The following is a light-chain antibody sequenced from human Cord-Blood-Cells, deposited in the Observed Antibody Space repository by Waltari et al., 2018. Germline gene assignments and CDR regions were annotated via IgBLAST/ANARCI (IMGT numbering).Light chain of an antibody. Sequence: QAVVTQEPSLTVSPGGTVTLTCGSSTGAVTSGHYPYWFQQKPGQAPRTLIYDTSNKHSWTPARFSDSLLGGKAALTLSGAQPEDEAEYYCLLSYSGARFVVFGGGTKLTVL. CDR3: LLSYSGARFVV. CDR1: TGAVTSGHY. V-gene: IGLV7-46*01. CDR2: DTS. J-gene: IGLJ2*01.